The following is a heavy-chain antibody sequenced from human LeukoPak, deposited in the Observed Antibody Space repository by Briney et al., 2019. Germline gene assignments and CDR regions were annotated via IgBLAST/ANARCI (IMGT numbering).Heavy chain of an antibody. Sequence: GGSLRLSCAASGFTFSSYAMSWVRQAPGKGLEWVSHISGSAGSTYYADSVRGRFTMSRDNSKNTVYLQMNSLRAEDTAVYYCAKATNSGGYSSMDVWGQGTTVTVSS. CDR1: GFTFSSYA. CDR3: AKATNSGGYSSMDV. D-gene: IGHD5-12*01. CDR2: ISGSAGST. J-gene: IGHJ6*02. V-gene: IGHV3-23*01.